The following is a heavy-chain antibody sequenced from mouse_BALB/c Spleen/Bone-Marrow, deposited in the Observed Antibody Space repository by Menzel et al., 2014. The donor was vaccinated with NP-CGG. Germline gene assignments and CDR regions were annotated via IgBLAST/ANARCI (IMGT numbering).Heavy chain of an antibody. D-gene: IGHD2-1*01. CDR3: ARSSTSSRYFYY. V-gene: IGHV5-17*02. CDR2: ISSGSSTI. CDR1: EFTFSSLA. Sequence: EVQRVESGGGLVQPGGSRKLSCAASEFTFSSLAMHWVRQAPEKGLEWVAYISSGSSTIYYADTVMGRFTISRDNPKNTLFLQMTSLRSEDTAMYYCARSSTSSRYFYYLVQRTTLTVSS. J-gene: IGHJ2*01.